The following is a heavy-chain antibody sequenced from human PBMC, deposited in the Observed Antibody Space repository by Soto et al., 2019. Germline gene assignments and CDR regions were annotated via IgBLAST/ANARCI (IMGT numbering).Heavy chain of an antibody. CDR2: ISHTGST. Sequence: SETLSLTCTVSGGSISSGNSYSWSWIRQPPGKGLEWIGSISHTGSTSYNPSLKGRVTMSVDESKNQFSLKLSSVTAADMAVYYCARAVAPYLGTWFDPWGQGTLVTVSS. V-gene: IGHV4-30-2*01. CDR3: ARAVAPYLGTWFDP. J-gene: IGHJ5*02. CDR1: GGSISSGNSYS. D-gene: IGHD3-16*01.